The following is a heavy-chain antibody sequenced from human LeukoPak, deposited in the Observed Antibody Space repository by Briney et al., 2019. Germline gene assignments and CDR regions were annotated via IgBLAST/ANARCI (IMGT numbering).Heavy chain of an antibody. CDR2: NSAYNGNT. V-gene: IGHV1-18*01. CDR1: GYTFTSYG. CDR3: ARDYQITIFGVVGRDAFDI. J-gene: IGHJ3*02. Sequence: ASVKVSCKASGYTFTSYGISWVRQAPGQGLEWMGWNSAYNGNTNYAQKLQGRVTMTTDTSTSTAYMELRSLRSDDTAVYYCARDYQITIFGVVGRDAFDIWGQGTMVTVSS. D-gene: IGHD3-3*01.